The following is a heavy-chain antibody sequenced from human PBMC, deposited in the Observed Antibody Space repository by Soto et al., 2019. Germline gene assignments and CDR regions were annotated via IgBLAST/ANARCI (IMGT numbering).Heavy chain of an antibody. Sequence: GASVKVSCKASGGTFSSYAISWVRQAPGQGLEWMGGIIPIFGTANYAQKFQGRVTITADESTSTAYMELSGLRSEVTAVYYCARGATPAKDNYDSSLKLRRFNPWGQGTLVTVSS. CDR2: IIPIFGTA. CDR1: GGTFSSYA. CDR3: ARGATPAKDNYDSSLKLRRFNP. V-gene: IGHV1-69*13. D-gene: IGHD3-22*01. J-gene: IGHJ5*02.